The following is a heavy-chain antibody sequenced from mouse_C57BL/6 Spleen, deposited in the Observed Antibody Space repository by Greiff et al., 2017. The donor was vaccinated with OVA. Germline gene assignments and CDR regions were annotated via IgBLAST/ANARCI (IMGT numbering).Heavy chain of an antibody. CDR3: ALLLRFGSDY. V-gene: IGHV1-69*01. CDR1: GYTFTSYW. J-gene: IGHJ2*01. Sequence: QVQLKQSGAELVMPGASVKLSCKASGYTFTSYWMHWVKQRPGQGLEWIGEIDPSDSYTNYNQKFKGKSTLTVDKSSSTAYMQLSSLTSEDSAVYYCALLLRFGSDYWGQGTTLTVSS. CDR2: IDPSDSYT. D-gene: IGHD1-1*01.